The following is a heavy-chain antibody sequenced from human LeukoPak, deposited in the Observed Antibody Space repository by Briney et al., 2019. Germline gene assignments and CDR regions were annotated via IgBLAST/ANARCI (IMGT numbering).Heavy chain of an antibody. CDR2: IYSGGST. D-gene: IGHD2-2*01. CDR3: ASVVPAKGFDY. V-gene: IGHV3-66*01. CDR1: GFAFSSNY. Sequence: PGGSLRLSCAASGFAFSSNYLSWVRQAPGKGLEWVSVIYSGGSTYYADSVKGRFTISRDNSKNTLYLQMNSLRAEDTAVYYCASVVPAKGFDYWGQGTLVTVSS. J-gene: IGHJ4*02.